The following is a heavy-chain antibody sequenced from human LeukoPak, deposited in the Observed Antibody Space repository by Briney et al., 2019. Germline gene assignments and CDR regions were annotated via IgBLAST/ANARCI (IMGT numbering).Heavy chain of an antibody. CDR3: ARDGAYYYDSSGPLPCNWFDP. J-gene: IGHJ5*02. V-gene: IGHV1-69*01. D-gene: IGHD3-22*01. CDR1: GGTFSSYA. CDR2: IIPIFGTA. Sequence: GSSVKVSCKASGGTFSSYAISWVRQAPGQGLEWMGGIIPIFGTANYAQKFQGRVTITADESTSTAYMELSSLRSEDTAVYYCARDGAYYYDSSGPLPCNWFDPWGQGTLVTVSS.